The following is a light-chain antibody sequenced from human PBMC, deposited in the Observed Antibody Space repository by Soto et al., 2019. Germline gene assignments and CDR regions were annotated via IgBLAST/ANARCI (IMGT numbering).Light chain of an antibody. CDR2: EVS. Sequence: QSVLTPPRSVSGAPGQSVTISCTGTSSDVGGYKFVSWYQQHPGKAPKFMIYEVSKRPSGVPDRFSGSKSGNTAFLTISGLQAEDEADYYCCSYAGFYTSVFGTGTKVTVL. V-gene: IGLV2-11*01. J-gene: IGLJ1*01. CDR3: CSYAGFYTSV. CDR1: SSDVGGYKF.